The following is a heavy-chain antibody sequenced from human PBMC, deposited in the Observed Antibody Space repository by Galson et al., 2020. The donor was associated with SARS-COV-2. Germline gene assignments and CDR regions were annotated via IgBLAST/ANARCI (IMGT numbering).Heavy chain of an antibody. V-gene: IGHV3-13*01. CDR1: GFTFSSYD. Sequence: GGSLRLSCAASGFTFSSYDMHWVRQATGKGLEWVSAIGTAGDTYYPGSVKGRFTISRENAKNSLYLQMNSLRAEDTAVYYCARDVDCSGGSCHSYGMDVWGQGTTVTVSS. D-gene: IGHD2-15*01. CDR3: ARDVDCSGGSCHSYGMDV. CDR2: IGTAGDT. J-gene: IGHJ6*02.